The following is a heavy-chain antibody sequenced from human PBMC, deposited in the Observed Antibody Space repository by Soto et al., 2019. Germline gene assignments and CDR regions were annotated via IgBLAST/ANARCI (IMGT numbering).Heavy chain of an antibody. CDR3: GRVRVDKAEGWFDP. V-gene: IGHV5-10-1*01. J-gene: IGHJ5*02. CDR1: GDHFTDYW. D-gene: IGHD5-18*01. CDR2: VDPSDSYA. Sequence: VESLKISCNGSGDHFTDYWISWVRQMPGKGLEWMGRVDPSDSYANYSPSFQGHVTISADKSISTAYLQWSSLKASDTAIYYCGRVRVDKAEGWFDPWGQGTLVTVSS.